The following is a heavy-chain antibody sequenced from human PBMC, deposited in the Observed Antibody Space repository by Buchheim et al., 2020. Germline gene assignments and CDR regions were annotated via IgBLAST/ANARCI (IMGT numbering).Heavy chain of an antibody. Sequence: QVQLVQSGAEVKKPGASVKVSCKASGFTLTGYSMHWVRQAPGQGLEWMGWINPDSGGTNYAQKFQGRVTLNRDQVINTAYMELSSLTSDDSAVYYCARTSSFDYGGQGTL. J-gene: IGHJ4*02. CDR3: ARTSSFDY. CDR1: GFTLTGYS. V-gene: IGHV1-2*02. CDR2: INPDSGGT.